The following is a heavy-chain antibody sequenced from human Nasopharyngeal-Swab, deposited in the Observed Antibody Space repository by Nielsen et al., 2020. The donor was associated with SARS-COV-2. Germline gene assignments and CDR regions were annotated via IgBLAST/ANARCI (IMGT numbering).Heavy chain of an antibody. CDR3: ARDLSGSSLYYYYGMDV. CDR2: TYYRSKWYN. CDR1: GDSVSSNSAA. D-gene: IGHD1-26*01. Sequence: SQTHSLTRAISGDSVSSNSAAWNWIRQSPSRGLGWLGRTYYRSKWYNDYAVSVKSRITINPDTSKNQFSLQLNSVTPEDTAVYYCARDLSGSSLYYYYGMDVWGQGTTVTVSS. V-gene: IGHV6-1*01. J-gene: IGHJ6*02.